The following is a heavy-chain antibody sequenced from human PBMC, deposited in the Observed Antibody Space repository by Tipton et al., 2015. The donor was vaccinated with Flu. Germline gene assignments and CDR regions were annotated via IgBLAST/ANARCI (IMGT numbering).Heavy chain of an antibody. V-gene: IGHV4-38-2*01. Sequence: TLSLTCDVSGDSISSDYYWGWIRQFPGKGLEWIGSVSRSGTTNYNPSLKSRVTISIDTSKNQFSLRLSSVTAADTAIYYCARHGGYNYGFPRYFDLWGRGTLVTVTS. CDR1: GDSISSDYY. CDR3: ARHGGYNYGFPRYFDL. CDR2: VSRSGTT. J-gene: IGHJ2*01. D-gene: IGHD5-18*01.